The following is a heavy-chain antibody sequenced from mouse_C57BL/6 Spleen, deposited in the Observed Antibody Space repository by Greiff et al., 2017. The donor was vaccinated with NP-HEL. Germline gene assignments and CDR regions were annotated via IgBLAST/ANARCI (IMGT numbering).Heavy chain of an antibody. CDR2: ISDGGSYT. V-gene: IGHV5-4*01. D-gene: IGHD2-4*01. J-gene: IGHJ2*01. Sequence: DVKLVESGGGLVKPGGSLKLSCAASGFTFSSYAMSWVRQTPEKRLEWVATISDGGSYTYYPDNVKGRFTISRDNAKNNLYLQMSHLKSEDTAMYYCAREMRLRHFDYWGQGTTLTVSS. CDR1: GFTFSSYA. CDR3: AREMRLRHFDY.